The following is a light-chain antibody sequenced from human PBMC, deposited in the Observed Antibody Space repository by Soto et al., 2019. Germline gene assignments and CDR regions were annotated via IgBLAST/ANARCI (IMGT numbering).Light chain of an antibody. CDR3: RQRNNWPQT. Sequence: EIVLTQSPVTLSLSPGERATLSCRASQSISTSLAWYQQKPGQPPRLLIYDASDRPPGVPVRFSGSGSGTDFTLSISSLEPEDFAVYYCRQRNNWPQTFGQGTKVDIK. CDR2: DAS. J-gene: IGKJ1*01. CDR1: QSISTS. V-gene: IGKV3-11*01.